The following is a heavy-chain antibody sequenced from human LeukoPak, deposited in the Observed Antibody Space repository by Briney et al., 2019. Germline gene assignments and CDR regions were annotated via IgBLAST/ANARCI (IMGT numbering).Heavy chain of an antibody. V-gene: IGHV4-39*01. Sequence: SETLSLTCTVSDGSISSSSSFWGWIRQPPGKGLEWIGSIDYSGSTYYNPSLKSRLTISADTSKNQFSLRLSSVTAADTAVYYCARHRGGEPLDSWGQGTLVTVSS. J-gene: IGHJ4*02. CDR3: ARHRGGEPLDS. D-gene: IGHD3-16*01. CDR2: IDYSGST. CDR1: DGSISSSSSF.